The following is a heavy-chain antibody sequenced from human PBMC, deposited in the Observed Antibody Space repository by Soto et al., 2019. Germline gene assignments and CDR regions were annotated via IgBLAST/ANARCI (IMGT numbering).Heavy chain of an antibody. Sequence: QVQLVQSGAEVKKPGASVKLSCKASGYTFNMYAIHWVRQAPGQRLEWMGWINAGNGDIKYSQKFQGRVTLTRDTSASTVYMELNSLRSEDTAIYLCEREPHHRVFYMDAWGKGTTVTVSS. V-gene: IGHV1-3*01. J-gene: IGHJ6*03. CDR2: INAGNGDI. CDR1: GYTFNMYA. CDR3: EREPHHRVFYMDA.